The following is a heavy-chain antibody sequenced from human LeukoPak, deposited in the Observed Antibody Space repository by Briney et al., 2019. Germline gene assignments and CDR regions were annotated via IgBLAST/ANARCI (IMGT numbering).Heavy chain of an antibody. Sequence: SETLSLTCNVSGGSIRGYYWSWIRQPPGKGLEWIGYIYSSGSTNYNPSLKSRVTMSVDTSKNQFSLKVSSVTAADTAVYYCARDPGILAAAGDYWGQGTLVTVSS. CDR1: GGSIRGYY. J-gene: IGHJ4*02. D-gene: IGHD6-13*01. CDR2: IYSSGST. CDR3: ARDPGILAAAGDY. V-gene: IGHV4-59*12.